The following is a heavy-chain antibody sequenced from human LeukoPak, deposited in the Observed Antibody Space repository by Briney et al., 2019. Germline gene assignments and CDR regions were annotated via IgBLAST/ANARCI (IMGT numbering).Heavy chain of an antibody. Sequence: GGSLRLSCAASGFTFSSYDMHWVRQATGKGLDWVSAIGTAGDTYYPGSVKGRFTISRENAKNSLYLQMNSLRAGDTAVYYCARDLNSIAVAGTGFDYWGQGTLVTVSS. J-gene: IGHJ4*02. CDR1: GFTFSSYD. V-gene: IGHV3-13*01. D-gene: IGHD6-19*01. CDR2: IGTAGDT. CDR3: ARDLNSIAVAGTGFDY.